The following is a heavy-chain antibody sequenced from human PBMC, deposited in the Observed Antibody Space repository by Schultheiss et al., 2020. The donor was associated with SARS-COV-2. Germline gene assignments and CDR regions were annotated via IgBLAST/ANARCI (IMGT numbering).Heavy chain of an antibody. D-gene: IGHD3-22*01. J-gene: IGHJ4*02. CDR2: INPNSGGT. CDR1: GYTFTGYY. Sequence: ASVKVSCKASGYTFTGYYMHWVRQAPGQGLEWMGLINPNSGGTNYVQKFQGRVTMTRDTSISTAYMELSRLRSDDTAVYYCARDGYYYDSSGHPTEYWGQGTLVTVSS. V-gene: IGHV1-2*02. CDR3: ARDGYYYDSSGHPTEY.